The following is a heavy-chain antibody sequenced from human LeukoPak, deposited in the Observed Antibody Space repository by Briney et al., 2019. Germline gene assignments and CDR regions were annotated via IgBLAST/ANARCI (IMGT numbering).Heavy chain of an antibody. CDR3: ARASWFNDGPAAVDTYYYYYYMDV. V-gene: IGHV4-59*11. D-gene: IGHD2-2*01. CDR2: IYYSGST. CDR1: GGSISSHY. Sequence: SETLSLTSTVSGGSISSHYWSWIRQPPGKGLEWIGYIYYSGSTNYNPSLKSRVTISVDTSKNQFSLKLSSVTAADTAVYYCARASWFNDGPAAVDTYYYYYYMDVWGKGTTVTVSS. J-gene: IGHJ6*03.